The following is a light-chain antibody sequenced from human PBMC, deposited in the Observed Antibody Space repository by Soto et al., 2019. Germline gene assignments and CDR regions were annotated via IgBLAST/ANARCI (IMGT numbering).Light chain of an antibody. CDR3: AAWDDSLNGPVV. CDR2: NNN. V-gene: IGLV1-44*01. Sequence: QSVLTQPPSASGTPGQRVTISCSGSSSNIGSNTVTWYQQVPGTAPKLLIYNNNQRPSGVPDRFSGSKSGTSASLAISGLQSDDEADYYCAAWDDSLNGPVVFGGGTKLTVL. CDR1: SSNIGSNT. J-gene: IGLJ2*01.